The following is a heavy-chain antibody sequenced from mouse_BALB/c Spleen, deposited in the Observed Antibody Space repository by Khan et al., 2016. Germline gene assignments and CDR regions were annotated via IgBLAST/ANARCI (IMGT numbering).Heavy chain of an antibody. Sequence: VQLQQPGAELVRSGASVRLSCTASGFNIKDYYIHWVKQRPEQGLEWIGWIDPENGATEYAPKFQGKATMTADTSSNTAYLQLSRLTSEDTAVYYGNAIYYGNYIYFDYWGQGTTLTVSS. CDR2: IDPENGAT. J-gene: IGHJ2*01. D-gene: IGHD2-1*01. CDR3: NAIYYGNYIYFDY. CDR1: GFNIKDYY. V-gene: IGHV14-4*02.